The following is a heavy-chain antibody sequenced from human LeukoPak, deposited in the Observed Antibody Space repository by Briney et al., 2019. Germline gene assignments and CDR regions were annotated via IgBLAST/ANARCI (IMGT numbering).Heavy chain of an antibody. CDR2: IIPILGIA. V-gene: IGHV1-69*04. CDR1: GYTFISYD. Sequence: AASVKVSCKASGYTFISYDISWVRQAPGQGLEWMGRIIPILGIANYAQKFQGRVTITADKSTSTAYMELSSLRSEDTAVYYCARQYYDSSGYYKDQDYYFDYWGQGTLVTVSS. D-gene: IGHD3-22*01. J-gene: IGHJ4*02. CDR3: ARQYYDSSGYYKDQDYYFDY.